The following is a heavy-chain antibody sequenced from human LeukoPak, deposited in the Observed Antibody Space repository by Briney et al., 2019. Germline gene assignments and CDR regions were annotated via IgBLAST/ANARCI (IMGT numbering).Heavy chain of an antibody. CDR3: ARRTGSYFGQFDS. V-gene: IGHV4-59*01. J-gene: IGHJ4*02. D-gene: IGHD3-10*01. Sequence: PSETLSLTCTVSGGSISNKYWSWIRQPPGKGLEWIGYIYYSGSANYNPSLKSRITISVDTSKNKFSLRLRSVTAADTAIYYCARRTGSYFGQFDSWGQGTLVTVSS. CDR2: IYYSGSA. CDR1: GGSISNKY.